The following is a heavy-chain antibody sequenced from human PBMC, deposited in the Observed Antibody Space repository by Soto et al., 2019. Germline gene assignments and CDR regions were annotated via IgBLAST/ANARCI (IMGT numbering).Heavy chain of an antibody. CDR1: GFTFINYA. Sequence: GGSLRLSCAASGFTFINYAMTWVRQAPGKGLEWVSVITGSGDSTYYVDSVKGRFTISRDNSRNTLYLQMNSLRAEDTAGYYCAKVVAGWDLHFDFWGQGTLVTVSS. V-gene: IGHV3-23*01. J-gene: IGHJ4*02. CDR3: AKVVAGWDLHFDF. CDR2: ITGSGDST. D-gene: IGHD6-19*01.